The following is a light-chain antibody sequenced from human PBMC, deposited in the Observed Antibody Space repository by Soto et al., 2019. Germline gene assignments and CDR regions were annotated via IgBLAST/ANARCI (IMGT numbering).Light chain of an antibody. Sequence: MGLTQSPGTLSWCPGERGSVFCRASQSLTSDYLAWYQQKPGQTPRLLIHGASSRATGIPDRFSGSGSGTDFTLTISRMEPEDSAVYYCQQSGRPFGQGTKVDIK. J-gene: IGKJ1*01. CDR2: GAS. V-gene: IGKV3-20*01. CDR1: QSLTSDY. CDR3: QQSGRP.